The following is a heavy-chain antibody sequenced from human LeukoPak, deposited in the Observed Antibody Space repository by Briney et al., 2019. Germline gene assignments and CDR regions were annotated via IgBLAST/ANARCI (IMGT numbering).Heavy chain of an antibody. D-gene: IGHD6-13*01. CDR1: GFTFSSYA. Sequence: PGGSLRLSCAASGFTFSSYAMSWVRQAPGKGLEWVSAISGSGGSTYYTDSVKGRFTISRDNSKNTLYLQMNSLRAEDTAVYYCAKDRDSSSWYSYWGQGTLVTASS. CDR2: ISGSGGST. J-gene: IGHJ4*02. CDR3: AKDRDSSSWYSY. V-gene: IGHV3-23*01.